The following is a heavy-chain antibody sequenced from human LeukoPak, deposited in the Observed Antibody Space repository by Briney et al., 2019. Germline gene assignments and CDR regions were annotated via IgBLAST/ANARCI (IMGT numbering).Heavy chain of an antibody. CDR3: VSRRGDGDYRPDY. D-gene: IGHD4-17*01. CDR2: IRYTGIT. CDR1: GGSITSSKYY. V-gene: IGHV4-39*01. J-gene: IGHJ4*02. Sequence: PSETLSLTCTVSGGSITSSKYYWGWIRQPPGKGLEWIGSIRYTGITYYNPSLKTRVTISVDTSKNQFSLTLSSVTAADTSVYYCVSRRGDGDYRPDYWGQGTLVTVSS.